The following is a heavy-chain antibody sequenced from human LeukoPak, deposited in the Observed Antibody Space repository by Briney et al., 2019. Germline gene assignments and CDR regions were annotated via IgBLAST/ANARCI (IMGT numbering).Heavy chain of an antibody. CDR3: ARLNITGTTVLDY. CDR1: GGSFSGYY. CDR2: INHSGST. V-gene: IGHV4-34*01. D-gene: IGHD1-7*01. J-gene: IGHJ4*02. Sequence: SETLSLTCAVYGGSFSGYYWSWIRQPPGKGLEWIGEINHSGSTNYNPSLKSRVTISVDTSKNQFSLKLSSVTAADTAVYYCARLNITGTTVLDYWGQGTLVTVSS.